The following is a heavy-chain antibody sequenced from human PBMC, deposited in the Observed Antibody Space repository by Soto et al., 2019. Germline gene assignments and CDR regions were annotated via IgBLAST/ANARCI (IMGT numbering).Heavy chain of an antibody. D-gene: IGHD2-15*01. CDR1: GFSFNEAW. J-gene: IGHJ6*02. CDR3: TTGSVEGI. CDR2: IKTSAGGGAT. V-gene: IGHV3-15*07. Sequence: EVQLVESAGGLVKPGGSLRLSCVASGFSFNEAWMNWVRQAPGEGLEWVGRIKTSAGGGATDYAAPVQGRFTISRDDSKHALYLHMNSLRTEDTAIYYCTTGSVEGIWGQGTRVTVSS.